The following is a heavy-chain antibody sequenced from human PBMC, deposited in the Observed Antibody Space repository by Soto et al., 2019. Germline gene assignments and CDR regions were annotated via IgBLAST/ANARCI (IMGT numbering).Heavy chain of an antibody. CDR2: IIPIFGTA. CDR3: ERDRDYYDSSGYSPDAFDI. D-gene: IGHD3-22*01. CDR1: EGTFSSYA. Sequence: SVKVSCKASEGTFSSYAISWVRQDPGQGLEWMGGIIPIFGTANYAQKIQGRVTITADESTSTDYMEQSSLRCEDTAVNYCERDRDYYDSSGYSPDAFDIWGQGTMVTVSS. J-gene: IGHJ3*02. V-gene: IGHV1-69*13.